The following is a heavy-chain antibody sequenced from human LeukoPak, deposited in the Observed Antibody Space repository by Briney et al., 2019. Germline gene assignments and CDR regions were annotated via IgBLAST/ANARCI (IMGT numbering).Heavy chain of an antibody. CDR3: ARGPPNWGMVGY. Sequence: ASVKVSCKASGYTFTSFDFNWVRQATGQGLEWMGWMKSNNGHTGYAQKFQGRVTMARDTSISTAYMELSSLTFEDTAVYYCARGPPNWGMVGYWGQGTLVTVSS. CDR1: GYTFTSFD. J-gene: IGHJ4*02. V-gene: IGHV1-8*01. CDR2: MKSNNGHT. D-gene: IGHD7-27*01.